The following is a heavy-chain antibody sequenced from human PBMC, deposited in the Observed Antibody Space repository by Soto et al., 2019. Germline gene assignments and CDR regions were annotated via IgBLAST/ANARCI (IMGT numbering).Heavy chain of an antibody. CDR3: VRRHVSATGIDWFDP. CDR2: INAANGDT. CDR1: GYTFTSYC. Sequence: ASVKVSCKASGYTFTSYCIHWVRQAPGQRLEWMGWINAANGDTKYSPKFQGRVTITRDTSASTAYMELSSLRSEDTAVYYCVRRHVSATGIDWFDPWGQGTLVTVSS. V-gene: IGHV1-3*01. J-gene: IGHJ5*02. D-gene: IGHD6-13*01.